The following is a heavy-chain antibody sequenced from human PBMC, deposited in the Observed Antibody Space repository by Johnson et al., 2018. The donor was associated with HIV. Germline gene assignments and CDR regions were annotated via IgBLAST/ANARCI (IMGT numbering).Heavy chain of an antibody. Sequence: VQLVESGGGVVQPGGSLRLSCAASGFSFDDYGMSWVRQVPGKGLEWVSGINWNGGSTGYADSVKGRFIISRDNAKNSLYLQMNSLRAEDTAVYYCARGLWPQRWAFDIWGQGTMVTVSS. J-gene: IGHJ3*02. CDR2: INWNGGST. V-gene: IGHV3-20*04. CDR1: GFSFDDYG. D-gene: IGHD5-24*01. CDR3: ARGLWPQRWAFDI.